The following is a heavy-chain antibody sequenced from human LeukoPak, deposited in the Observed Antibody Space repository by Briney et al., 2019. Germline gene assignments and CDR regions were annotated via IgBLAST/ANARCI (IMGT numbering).Heavy chain of an antibody. D-gene: IGHD5-12*01. V-gene: IGHV3-48*04. CDR2: ISSSSSTI. CDR1: GFTFSSYS. Sequence: GGSLRLSCAASGFTFSSYSMNWVRQAPGKGLEWVSYISSSSSTIYYADSVKGRFTISRDNAKNSLYLQMNSLRAEDTAVYYCASPRVATVDYWGQGTLVTVSS. J-gene: IGHJ4*02. CDR3: ASPRVATVDY.